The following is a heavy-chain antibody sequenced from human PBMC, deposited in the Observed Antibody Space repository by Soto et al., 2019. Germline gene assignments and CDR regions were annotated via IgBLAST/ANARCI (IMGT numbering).Heavy chain of an antibody. CDR3: ARDRWWLRYYYFDY. CDR1: GYTFTSYA. D-gene: IGHD5-12*01. J-gene: IGHJ4*02. CDR2: INAGNGNT. Sequence: GASVKVSCKASGYTFTSYAMHWVRQAPGQRLEWMGWINAGNGNTKYSQKFQGRVTITRNTSASTAYMELSSLRSEDTAVYYCARDRWWLRYYYFDYWGQGTLVTVSS. V-gene: IGHV1-3*01.